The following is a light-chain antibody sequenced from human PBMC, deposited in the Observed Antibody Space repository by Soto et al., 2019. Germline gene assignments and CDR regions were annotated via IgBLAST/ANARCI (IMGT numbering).Light chain of an antibody. CDR1: QSLSSDN. J-gene: IGKJ5*01. Sequence: EIVMTHSQRTLALSAGDRATXSCRASQSLSSDNVAWDQHRPGHANRLVIKGAWARGSGIPDRFSGSGSETDLTLTIPRLEAEAFAKCYCQQYGTSPITFGQGTRMDIK. CDR2: GAW. CDR3: QQYGTSPIT. V-gene: IGKV3-20*01.